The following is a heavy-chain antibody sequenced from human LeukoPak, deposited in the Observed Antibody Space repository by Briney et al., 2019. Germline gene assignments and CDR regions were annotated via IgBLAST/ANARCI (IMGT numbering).Heavy chain of an antibody. J-gene: IGHJ4*02. Sequence: GASVKVSCKASGYTFTSYAMHWVRQAPGQRLEWMGWINAGNGNTKYSQKFQGRVTMTRNTSISTAYMELSSLRSEDTAVYYCARGRGDYVLDYWGQGTLVTVSS. CDR1: GYTFTSYA. CDR2: INAGNGNT. CDR3: ARGRGDYVLDY. D-gene: IGHD4-17*01. V-gene: IGHV1-3*01.